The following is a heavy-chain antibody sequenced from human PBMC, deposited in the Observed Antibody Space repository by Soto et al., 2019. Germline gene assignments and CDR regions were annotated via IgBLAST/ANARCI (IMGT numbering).Heavy chain of an antibody. J-gene: IGHJ5*02. CDR3: ARGYYFDGSGYYYVGTWFDP. CDR2: IYYTGST. CDR1: GGSVSSGSYY. V-gene: IGHV4-61*01. Sequence: SETLSLTCTVSGGSVSSGSYYWGWIRQPPGKGLEWIGYIYYTGSTNYNPSLKSRVTISVDTSKIQFSLKMRSVTEADTAVYYCARGYYFDGSGYYYVGTWFDPWGQGTLVTVS. D-gene: IGHD3-22*01.